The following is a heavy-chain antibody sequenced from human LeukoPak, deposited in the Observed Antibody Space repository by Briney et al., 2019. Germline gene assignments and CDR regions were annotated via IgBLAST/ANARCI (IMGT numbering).Heavy chain of an antibody. J-gene: IGHJ4*02. Sequence: PGGSLRLSCAASGFSFGAFFMSWARQAPGKGLEWVANINLDGSEKFHVDSVKGRFTISRDNAKSALYLQMNSLRAADTAMYFCVRGVTMIRGAVMYPFFFDFWGRGTLVTVSS. V-gene: IGHV3-7*03. D-gene: IGHD3-10*01. CDR2: INLDGSEK. CDR1: GFSFGAFF. CDR3: VRGVTMIRGAVMYPFFFDF.